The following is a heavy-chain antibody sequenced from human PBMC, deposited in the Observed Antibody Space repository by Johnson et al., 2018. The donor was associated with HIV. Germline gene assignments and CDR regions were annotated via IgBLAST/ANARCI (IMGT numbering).Heavy chain of an antibody. CDR3: AKWMWGSSLIDGCDM. V-gene: IGHV3-33*05. CDR1: GFTLSTYG. J-gene: IGHJ3*02. Sequence: QVQLMESGGGVVQPGRSLRLSCAVSGFTLSTYGMHWVRQAPGKGPEWVAVMSYDESNTYYADSVKGRFTISRDKSKKTLYLQMNGLRDEDTAVYYCAKWMWGSSLIDGCDMWGRGTTVIVSS. D-gene: IGHD5-12*01. CDR2: MSYDESNT.